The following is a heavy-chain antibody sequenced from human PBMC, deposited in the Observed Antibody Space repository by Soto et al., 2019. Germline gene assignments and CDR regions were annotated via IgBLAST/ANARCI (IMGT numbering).Heavy chain of an antibody. CDR1: GGSISSNNW. J-gene: IGHJ4*02. CDR3: ATRFDGFGSFEY. CDR2: IYHSGST. V-gene: IGHV4-4*01. D-gene: IGHD3-10*01. Sequence: MSLTCAVSGGSISSNNWWAWVRQPPGKGLEWIGEIYHSGSTDYIPALKSRVTISVDKSNNQFSLELTSVTAADTAVYCCATRFDGFGSFEYWCRGNLVTVS.